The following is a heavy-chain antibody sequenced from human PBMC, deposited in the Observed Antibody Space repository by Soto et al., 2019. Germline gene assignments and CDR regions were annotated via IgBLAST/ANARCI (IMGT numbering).Heavy chain of an antibody. Sequence: GGSLRLSCAASGFTFSSYATSWVRQAPGKGLEWVSAISGSGGSTYYADSVKGRFTISRDNSKNTLYLQMNSLRAEDTAVYYCAKDQWGPLGPINYYGMDVWGQGTTVTVSS. CDR3: AKDQWGPLGPINYYGMDV. CDR1: GFTFSSYA. J-gene: IGHJ6*02. D-gene: IGHD2-8*01. V-gene: IGHV3-23*01. CDR2: ISGSGGST.